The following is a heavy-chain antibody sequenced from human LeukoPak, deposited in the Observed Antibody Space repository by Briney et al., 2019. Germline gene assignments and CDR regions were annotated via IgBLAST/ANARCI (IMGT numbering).Heavy chain of an antibody. CDR2: INPNSGGT. Sequence: ASVKVSCKASGYTFTSYGISWVRQAPGQGLEWMGWINPNSGGTNYAQKFQGRVTMTRDTSISTAYMELSRLRSDDTAVYYCARGGNWNDVPRLWGQGTLVTVSS. J-gene: IGHJ4*02. D-gene: IGHD1-1*01. CDR1: GYTFTSYG. CDR3: ARGGNWNDVPRL. V-gene: IGHV1-2*02.